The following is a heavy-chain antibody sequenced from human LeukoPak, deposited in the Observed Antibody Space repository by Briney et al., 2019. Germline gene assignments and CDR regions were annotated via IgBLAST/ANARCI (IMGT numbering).Heavy chain of an antibody. J-gene: IGHJ5*02. CDR3: ARGRGLAAAGFVWFDP. Sequence: ASVKVSCKASGYTFTSYAMHWVRQAPGQRLEWMGWINAGNGNTKYSQKFQGRVTITRDTSASTAYMELSSLRSEDTAVYYCARGRGLAAAGFVWFDPWGQGTLVTVSS. V-gene: IGHV1-3*01. CDR1: GYTFTSYA. CDR2: INAGNGNT. D-gene: IGHD6-13*01.